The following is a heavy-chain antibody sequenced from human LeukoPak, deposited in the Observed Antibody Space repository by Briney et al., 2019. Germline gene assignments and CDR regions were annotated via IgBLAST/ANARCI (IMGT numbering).Heavy chain of an antibody. D-gene: IGHD6-6*01. CDR3: ARGFSSSSRWLGRVFDC. CDR1: GFAFGGEA. V-gene: IGHV3-21*01. CDR2: ISTSSRYI. Sequence: GGSLRLSCAVSGFAFGGEAMSWVRQSPARGLEWVSSISTSSRYIYNADSVKGRFTSSSDNAKNSLYLQMNSLRVEDTAVYYCARGFSSSSRWLGRVFDCWGQGTLVTVSS. J-gene: IGHJ4*02.